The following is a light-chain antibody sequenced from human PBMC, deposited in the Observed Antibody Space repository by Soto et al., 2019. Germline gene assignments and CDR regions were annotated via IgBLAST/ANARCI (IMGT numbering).Light chain of an antibody. CDR3: QQYNNWPP. CDR2: KAS. J-gene: IGKJ1*01. V-gene: IGKV1-5*03. CDR1: QTISSW. Sequence: EIQVTQTPSTLSGSVGDRVTITCRASQTISSWLAWYQQKPGKAPKLLIYKASTLKSGVPSRFSGSGSGTEFTLTISSLQSEDFAVYYCQQYNNWPPFGQGTKVDIK.